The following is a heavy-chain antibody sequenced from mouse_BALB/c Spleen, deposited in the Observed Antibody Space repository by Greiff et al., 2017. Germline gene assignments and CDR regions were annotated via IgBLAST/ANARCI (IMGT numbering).Heavy chain of an antibody. V-gene: IGHV14-3*02. CDR1: GFNIKDTY. D-gene: IGHD2-1*01. Sequence: VQLKESGAELVKPGASVKLSCTASGFNIKDTYMHWVKQRPEQGLEWIGRIDPANGNTKYDPKFQGKATITADTSSNTAYLQLSSLTSEDTAVYYCARSNDYGNYVGFAYWGQGTLVTVSA. CDR2: IDPANGNT. CDR3: ARSNDYGNYVGFAY. J-gene: IGHJ3*01.